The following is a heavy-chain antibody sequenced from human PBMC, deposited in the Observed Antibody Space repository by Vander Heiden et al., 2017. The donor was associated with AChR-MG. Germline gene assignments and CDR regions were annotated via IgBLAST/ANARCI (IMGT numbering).Heavy chain of an antibody. CDR2: INPNSGGT. D-gene: IGHD4-17*01. CDR3: ARGSPWGFGTTVISAFDI. CDR1: GYTFTGYY. Sequence: QVQLVQSGAEVKKPGASVKVSCKASGYTFTGYYMHWVRQAPGQGLEWMGRINPNSGGTNYAQKFQGRVTMTRDTSISTAYMELSRLRSDDTAVYYCARGSPWGFGTTVISAFDIWGQGTMVTVSS. J-gene: IGHJ3*02. V-gene: IGHV1-2*06.